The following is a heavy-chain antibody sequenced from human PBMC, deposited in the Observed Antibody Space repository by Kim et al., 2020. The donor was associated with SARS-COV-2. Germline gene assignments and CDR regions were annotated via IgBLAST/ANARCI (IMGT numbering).Heavy chain of an antibody. CDR3: AKDQLWHDLWYYYGMDV. J-gene: IGHJ6*02. CDR1: GFTFSSYG. D-gene: IGHD5-18*01. Sequence: LSLTCAASGFTFSSYGMHWVRQAPGKGLEWVAVISYDGSNKYYADSVKGRFTISRDNSKNTLYLQMNSLRAEDTAVYYCAKDQLWHDLWYYYGMDVWGQGTTVTVSS. V-gene: IGHV3-30*18. CDR2: ISYDGSNK.